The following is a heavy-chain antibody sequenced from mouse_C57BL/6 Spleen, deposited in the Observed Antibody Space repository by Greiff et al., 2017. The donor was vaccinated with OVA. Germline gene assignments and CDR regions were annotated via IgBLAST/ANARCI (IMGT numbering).Heavy chain of an antibody. CDR3: ARDSYYCGSRYYFDY. Sequence: EVHLVESGGGLVKPGGSLKLSCAASGFTFSSYAMSWVRQTPEKRLEWVATISDGGSYTYYPDNVKGRFTISRDNAKNNLYLQMSHLKSEDTAMYYCARDSYYCGSRYYFDYWGQGTTLTVSS. CDR2: ISDGGSYT. D-gene: IGHD1-1*01. V-gene: IGHV5-4*01. J-gene: IGHJ2*01. CDR1: GFTFSSYA.